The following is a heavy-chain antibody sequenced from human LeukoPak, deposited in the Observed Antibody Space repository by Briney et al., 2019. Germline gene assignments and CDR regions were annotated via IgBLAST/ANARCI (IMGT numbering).Heavy chain of an antibody. CDR3: AKKSVSWFFDY. CDR2: ISGSGGST. Sequence: GGSLRLSCAASGFTFSSYAMTWVRQAPGKGLEWVSDISGSGGSTNYADSVKGRFTISRDNSKNALYLQMNSLRVEDTAVYYCAKKSVSWFFDYWGQGTLVTVSS. V-gene: IGHV3-23*01. CDR1: GFTFSSYA. D-gene: IGHD3-10*01. J-gene: IGHJ4*02.